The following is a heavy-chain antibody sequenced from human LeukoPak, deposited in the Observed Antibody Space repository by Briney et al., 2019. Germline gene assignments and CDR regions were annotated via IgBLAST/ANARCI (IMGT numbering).Heavy chain of an antibody. CDR1: GATFTSCA. J-gene: IGHJ4*02. CDR3: ASSIAVMYYFDY. Sequence: ASVKVSCNASGATFTSCAISWVRQAPGQGLEWMGGIIPIFGTASYAQKFQGRVTITTDESTSTAYMELSSLRSEDTAVYYCASSIAVMYYFDYSGQGSLVTAPS. V-gene: IGHV1-69*05. CDR2: IIPIFGTA. D-gene: IGHD6-13*01.